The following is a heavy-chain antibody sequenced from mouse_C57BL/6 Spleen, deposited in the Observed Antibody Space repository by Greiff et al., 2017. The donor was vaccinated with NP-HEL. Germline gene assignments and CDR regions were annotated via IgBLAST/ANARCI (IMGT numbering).Heavy chain of an antibody. Sequence: VMLVESGPGLVAPSQSLSITCTVSGFSLTSYAISWVRQPPGKGLEWLGIIWTGGNTNYNSALKSRLSISKDNSKSQVFLKMNSLQTDDTARYYWASGNYGNYYAMDYWGQGTSVTVSS. J-gene: IGHJ4*01. CDR3: ASGNYGNYYAMDY. D-gene: IGHD2-1*01. CDR1: GFSLTSYA. V-gene: IGHV2-9-1*01. CDR2: IWTGGNT.